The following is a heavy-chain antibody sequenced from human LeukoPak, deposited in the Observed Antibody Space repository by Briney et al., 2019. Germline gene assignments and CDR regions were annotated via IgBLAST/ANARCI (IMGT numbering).Heavy chain of an antibody. V-gene: IGHV3-30*01. CDR3: SIYRVWVLEWLLATTQGFDP. CDR2: ISYDGSNK. D-gene: IGHD3-3*01. Sequence: GGSLRLSCAASGFTFSSYAMHWVRQAPGKGLEWVAVISYDGSNKYYADSVKGRFTISRDNSKNTLYLQMNSLRAEDTAVYYCSIYRVWVLEWLLATTQGFDPCGQGALVTVSS. J-gene: IGHJ5*02. CDR1: GFTFSSYA.